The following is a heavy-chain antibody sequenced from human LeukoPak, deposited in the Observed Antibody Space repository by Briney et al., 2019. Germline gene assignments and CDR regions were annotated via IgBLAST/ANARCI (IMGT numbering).Heavy chain of an antibody. CDR3: ARHSYGGNSLDFAFDI. V-gene: IGHV4-39*01. CDR2: IYYSGST. J-gene: IGHJ3*02. Sequence: PSETLSLTCTVSGGSISRSSYYWGWIRQPPGKGLEWIASIYYSGSTYYNPSLKSRVTISVDTSKNQFSLKLSSVTAADTAVYYCARHSYGGNSLDFAFDIWGQGTMVTVSS. CDR1: GGSISRSSYY. D-gene: IGHD4-23*01.